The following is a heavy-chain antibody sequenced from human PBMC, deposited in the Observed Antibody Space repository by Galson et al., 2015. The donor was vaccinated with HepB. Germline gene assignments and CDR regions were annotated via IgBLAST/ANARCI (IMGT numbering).Heavy chain of an antibody. V-gene: IGHV1-69*13. Sequence: SVKVSCKASGGTFSSYAISWVRQAPGQGLEWMGGIIPIFGTANYAQKFQGRVTITADESTSTAYMELSSLRSEDTAVYYCARVRYCSSTRCSVKTYNWFNPWGQGTLVTVSS. D-gene: IGHD2-2*01. CDR1: GGTFSSYA. J-gene: IGHJ5*02. CDR3: ARVRYCSSTRCSVKTYNWFNP. CDR2: IIPIFGTA.